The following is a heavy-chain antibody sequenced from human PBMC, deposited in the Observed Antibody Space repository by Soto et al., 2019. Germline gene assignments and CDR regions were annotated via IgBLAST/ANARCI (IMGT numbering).Heavy chain of an antibody. V-gene: IGHV4-39*01. CDR3: ASARGVLGEFPY. CDR1: GGSISSSSYY. Sequence: SETLSLTCTVSGGSISSSSYYWGWIRQPPGKGLEWIGGIYYSGSTYYNPSLKSRVTISVDTSKNQFSLKLSSVTAADTAVYYCASARGVLGEFPYWGQGTLVTVSS. CDR2: IYYSGST. D-gene: IGHD3-16*01. J-gene: IGHJ4*02.